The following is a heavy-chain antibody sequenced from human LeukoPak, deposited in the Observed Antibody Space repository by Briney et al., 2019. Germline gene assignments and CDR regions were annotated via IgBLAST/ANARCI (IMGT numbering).Heavy chain of an antibody. J-gene: IGHJ4*02. CDR3: ARRSTYGSGTNYLFDY. CDR2: IYPGDSDT. Sequence: GESLKISCKGSGYSFPIYWIAWVRQMPGKGLEWMGIIYPGDSDTRYSTSFQCQVTISADKSISTAYLQWSSLKASDTAMYYCARRSTYGSGTNYLFDYWGQGTLVTVSS. V-gene: IGHV5-51*01. D-gene: IGHD3-10*01. CDR1: GYSFPIYW.